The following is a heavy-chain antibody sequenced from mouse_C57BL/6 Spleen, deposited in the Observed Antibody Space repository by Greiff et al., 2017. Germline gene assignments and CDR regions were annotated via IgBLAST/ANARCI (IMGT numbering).Heavy chain of an antibody. J-gene: IGHJ2*01. CDR2: IYPGSGST. Sequence: QVQLQQPGAELVKPGASVKMSCKASGYTFTSYWITWVKQRPGQGLEWIGDIYPGSGSTNYNEKFKSKATLTVDTSSSTAYMQLSSLTSEDSAVYYCARSLYGNYNFDYWGQGTALTVSS. D-gene: IGHD2-1*01. CDR3: ARSLYGNYNFDY. CDR1: GYTFTSYW. V-gene: IGHV1-55*01.